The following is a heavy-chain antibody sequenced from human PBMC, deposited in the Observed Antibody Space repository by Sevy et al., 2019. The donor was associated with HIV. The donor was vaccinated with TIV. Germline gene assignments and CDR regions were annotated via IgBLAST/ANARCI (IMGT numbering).Heavy chain of an antibody. D-gene: IGHD3-22*01. J-gene: IGHJ4*02. V-gene: IGHV3-66*02. CDR1: GFTLTNEF. CDR2: VYSGGAT. Sequence: GGSLRVSCAVSGFTLTNEFFSWVRQAPGKGLEWVAVVYSGGATYYPDSVKGRFTISRDDSKNTLYLQMNSLRSEDTALYYCARDLGYESTGYLPLFDNWGQGTLVTVSS. CDR3: ARDLGYESTGYLPLFDN.